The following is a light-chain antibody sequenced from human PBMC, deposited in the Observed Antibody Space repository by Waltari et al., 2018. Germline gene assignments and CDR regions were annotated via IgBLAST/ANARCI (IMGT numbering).Light chain of an antibody. CDR2: DVT. CDR3: SSYTSTNTVI. CDR1: SSAIGGYNY. Sequence: QSALTQPASVSGSPGQSITISCTGTSSAIGGYNYVSWDQQHPGKAPKLMIFDVTKRPSGVSDRFSGSKSGNTASLTISGLHTDDESDYYCSSYTSTNTVIFGGGTKVTVL. J-gene: IGLJ2*01. V-gene: IGLV2-14*03.